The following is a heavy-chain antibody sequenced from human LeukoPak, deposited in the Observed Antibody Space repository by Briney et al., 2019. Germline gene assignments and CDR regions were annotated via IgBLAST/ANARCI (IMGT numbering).Heavy chain of an antibody. CDR2: IYYSGST. Sequence: SETLSLTCTVSGGSISSYYWSWIRQPPGKGLEWIGYIYYSGSTNYNPSLKSRVTISVDTSKNQFSLKLSSVTAADTAVYYCASSRSRLFCYYYGMDVWGQGTTVTVSS. CDR3: ASSRSRLFCYYYGMDV. J-gene: IGHJ6*02. D-gene: IGHD3-9*01. V-gene: IGHV4-59*01. CDR1: GGSISSYY.